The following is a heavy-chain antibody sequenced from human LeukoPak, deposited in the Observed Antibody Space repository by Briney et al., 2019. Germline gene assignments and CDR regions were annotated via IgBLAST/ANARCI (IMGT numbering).Heavy chain of an antibody. D-gene: IGHD2-2*01. CDR2: IYTSGST. CDR3: ARLCIVWYCSSTSDNRFDP. V-gene: IGHV4-4*07. CDR1: GGSISSYY. Sequence: SSETLSLTCTVSGGSISSYYWSWIRQPAGKGLEWIGRIYTSGSTNYNLSLKSRVTISVDTSKNQFSLKLSSVTAADTAVYYCARLCIVWYCSSTSDNRFDPWGQGTLVTVSS. J-gene: IGHJ5*02.